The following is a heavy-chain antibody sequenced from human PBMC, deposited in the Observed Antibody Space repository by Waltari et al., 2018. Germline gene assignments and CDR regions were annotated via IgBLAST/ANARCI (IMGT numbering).Heavy chain of an antibody. CDR3: ARDWEGERPNFDY. V-gene: IGHV3-7*04. D-gene: IGHD1-26*01. CDR2: IKEDGSKE. J-gene: IGHJ4*02. CDR1: GFSCGNYG. Sequence: EVQLVESGGGLVEPGGSLRLSCVAPGFSCGNYGMSWVRQAQGKGLEWVADIKEDGSKEYYLGSVNGRFTISRDNAKNSVYLQMNSLRPEDTAVYYCARDWEGERPNFDYWGQGTLVTVSS.